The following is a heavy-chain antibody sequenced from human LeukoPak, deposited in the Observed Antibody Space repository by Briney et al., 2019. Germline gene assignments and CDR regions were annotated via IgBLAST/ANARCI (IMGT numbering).Heavy chain of an antibody. CDR1: GYTFTGYY. CDR3: ARDRFAGCSSTSCYRAWWFDP. CDR2: INPNSGGT. D-gene: IGHD2-2*01. V-gene: IGHV1-2*02. J-gene: IGHJ5*02. Sequence: ASVTVSCKASGYTFTGYYMHWVRQAPGQGLEWMGWINPNSGGTNYAQKFQGRVTMTRDTSISTAYMELSRLRSDDTAVYYCARDRFAGCSSTSCYRAWWFDPWGQGTLVTVSS.